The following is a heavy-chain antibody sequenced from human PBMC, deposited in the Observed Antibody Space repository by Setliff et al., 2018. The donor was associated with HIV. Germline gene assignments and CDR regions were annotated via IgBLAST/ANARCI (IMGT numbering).Heavy chain of an antibody. CDR1: GYTFTSYG. CDR2: ISSYNGNT. CDR3: ARKPTGSPSDY. Sequence: ASVKVSCKVSGYTFTSYGISWVRQAPGQGLEWMGWISSYNGNTKYAQKLQGRVAITTDTSTSTAYMELRSLRSDDTALYYCARKPTGSPSDYWGQGTLVTVSS. J-gene: IGHJ4*02. V-gene: IGHV1-18*04. D-gene: IGHD2-2*01.